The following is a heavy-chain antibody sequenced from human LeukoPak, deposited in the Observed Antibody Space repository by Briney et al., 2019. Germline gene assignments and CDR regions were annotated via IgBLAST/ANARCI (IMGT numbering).Heavy chain of an antibody. J-gene: IGHJ4*02. D-gene: IGHD1-26*01. V-gene: IGHV3-21*01. CDR1: AFTFSSYS. CDR2: ISSSSSYI. CDR3: ARNLVGAPSKADY. Sequence: VGSLRLSCAASAFTFSSYSMNWVRQAPGKGLEWVSSISSSSSYIYYADSVKGRFTISRDNAKNSLYLQMNSLRAEDTAVYYCARNLVGAPSKADYGGQGTLVTVPS.